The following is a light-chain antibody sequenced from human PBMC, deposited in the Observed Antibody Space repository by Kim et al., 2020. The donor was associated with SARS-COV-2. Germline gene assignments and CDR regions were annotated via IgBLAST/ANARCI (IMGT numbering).Light chain of an antibody. CDR2: QDN. Sequence: SVYPGQTANVTCSGDKVGDELACWYQQKAGQTPVLVIYQDNKRPSGIPERFSGSNSGNTATLTIRGTQPMDEAYYYCQTWDTSTGLFGGGTQLTVL. V-gene: IGLV3-1*01. CDR3: QTWDTSTGL. CDR1: KVGDEL. J-gene: IGLJ2*01.